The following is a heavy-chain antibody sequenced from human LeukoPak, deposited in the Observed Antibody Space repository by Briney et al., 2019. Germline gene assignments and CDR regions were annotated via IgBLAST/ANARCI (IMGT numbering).Heavy chain of an antibody. CDR1: DGSISSGNYY. V-gene: IGHV4-61*02. D-gene: IGHD3-22*01. CDR2: IHTSST. J-gene: IGHJ4*02. Sequence: SETLSLTCTVSDGSISSGNYYWSWIRQPAGKGLEWIGRIHTSSTTYNPSLKSRLTISVDTSKNQFSLKLSSVTAADTAMYYCARDRSYYDGSGFCPGGFEYWGQGTQVTVSS. CDR3: ARDRSYYDGSGFCPGGFEY.